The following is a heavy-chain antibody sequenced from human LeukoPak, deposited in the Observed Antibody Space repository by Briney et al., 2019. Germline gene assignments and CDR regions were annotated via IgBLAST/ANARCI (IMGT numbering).Heavy chain of an antibody. CDR2: IYYSGST. J-gene: IGHJ4*02. Sequence: SETLSLTCTVSGGSISSYYCSWIRQPPGKGLEWIGYIYYSGSTNYNPSLKSRVTISVDTSKNQFSLKLSSVTAADTAVYYCARGRGYSYGYVDYWGQGNLVTVSS. D-gene: IGHD5-18*01. CDR1: GGSISSYY. CDR3: ARGRGYSYGYVDY. V-gene: IGHV4-59*01.